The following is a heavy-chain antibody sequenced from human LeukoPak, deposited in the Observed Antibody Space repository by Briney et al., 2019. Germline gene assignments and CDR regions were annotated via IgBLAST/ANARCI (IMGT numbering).Heavy chain of an antibody. CDR3: ARANDILTGYYRAFLAGPIYGMDV. J-gene: IGHJ6*02. CDR2: ISHSGST. V-gene: IGHV4-34*01. D-gene: IGHD3-9*01. Sequence: PSETLSLTCGVYGGSFSGFYWSDYYWSWIRQTPGKGLEWIGEISHSGSTNYNPSLKSRLTMSVDTSKNQFSLKVSSVTAADAAVYYCARANDILTGYYRAFLAGPIYGMDVWGQGTTVTVSS. CDR1: GGSFSGFYWSDYY.